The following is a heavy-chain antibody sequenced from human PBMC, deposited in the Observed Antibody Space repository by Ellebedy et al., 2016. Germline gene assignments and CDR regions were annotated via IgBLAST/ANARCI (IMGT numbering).Heavy chain of an antibody. Sequence: GESLKISCAASGFTFSSYAMHWVRQAPGKGLEWVAVISFDGNNKYHADSVKGRFTISRDNSKNTLSLQMNSLRGEDTAVYYCARDWGYGMDVWGQGTTVTVSS. V-gene: IGHV3-30-3*01. J-gene: IGHJ6*02. CDR2: ISFDGNNK. CDR1: GFTFSSYA. CDR3: ARDWGYGMDV. D-gene: IGHD3-16*01.